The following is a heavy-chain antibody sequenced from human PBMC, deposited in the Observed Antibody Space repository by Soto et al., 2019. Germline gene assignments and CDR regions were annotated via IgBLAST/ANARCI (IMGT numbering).Heavy chain of an antibody. V-gene: IGHV1-69*01. CDR3: ARDRGSSGYYYANDAFDI. CDR1: GGTFSSYA. CDR2: IIPIFGTA. D-gene: IGHD3-22*01. J-gene: IGHJ3*02. Sequence: QVQLVQSGAEVKKPGSSVNVSCKASGGTFSSYAISWVRQAPGQGLEWMGGIIPIFGTANYAQKFQGRVTITADESTSTANMELSSLRSEDTAVYYCARDRGSSGYYYANDAFDIWGQGTMVTVSS.